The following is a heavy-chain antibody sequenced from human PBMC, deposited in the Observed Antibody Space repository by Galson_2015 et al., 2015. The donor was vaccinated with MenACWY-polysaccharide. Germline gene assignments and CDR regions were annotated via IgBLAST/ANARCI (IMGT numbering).Heavy chain of an antibody. Sequence: TLSLPCTVSGASLTSGGYFWRWIRQHPGQGLEWIASISYDGGTYYNPSLKSRVTISADTPNNQFSLKLSSVTAADTAVYYCARGGRAVSNRNWFDPWGQGTLVTVSS. J-gene: IGHJ5*02. D-gene: IGHD3-16*01. CDR3: ARGGRAVSNRNWFDP. CDR2: ISYDGGT. CDR1: GASLTSGGYF. V-gene: IGHV4-31*03.